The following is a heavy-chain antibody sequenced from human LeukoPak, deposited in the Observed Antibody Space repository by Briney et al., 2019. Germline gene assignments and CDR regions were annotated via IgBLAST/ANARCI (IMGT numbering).Heavy chain of an antibody. CDR2: IYYSGST. Sequence: PSETLSLTCTVSGGSISSSSCYWGWIRQPPGKGLEWIGNIYYSGSTYYNPSLKSRVTISVDTSKNQFSLKLISVTAADTAVYYCARFIEVVVPGYWGQGTLVTVSS. D-gene: IGHD2-15*01. V-gene: IGHV4-39*07. CDR1: GGSISSSSCY. J-gene: IGHJ4*02. CDR3: ARFIEVVVPGY.